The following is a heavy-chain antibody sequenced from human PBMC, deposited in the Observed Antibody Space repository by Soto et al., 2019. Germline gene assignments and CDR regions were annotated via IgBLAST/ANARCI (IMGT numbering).Heavy chain of an antibody. CDR1: GFTFSSYA. CDR3: ARDKPPYYYDSSGYYDY. CDR2: ISYDGSNK. D-gene: IGHD3-22*01. J-gene: IGHJ4*02. Sequence: GGSLRLSCAASGFTFSSYAMHWVRQAPGKGLEWVAVISYDGSNKYYADSVKGRFTISRDNSKNTLYLQMNSLRAEDTAVYYCARDKPPYYYDSSGYYDYWGQGTLVTVSS. V-gene: IGHV3-30-3*01.